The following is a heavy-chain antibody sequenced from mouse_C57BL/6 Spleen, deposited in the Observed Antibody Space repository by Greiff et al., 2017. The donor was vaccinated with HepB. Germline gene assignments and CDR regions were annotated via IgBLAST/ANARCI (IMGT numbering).Heavy chain of an antibody. CDR3: ATTVDWYFDV. CDR1: GYAFSSSW. CDR2: IYPGDGDT. D-gene: IGHD1-1*01. V-gene: IGHV1-82*01. Sequence: QVQLQQSGPELVKPGASVKISCKASGYAFSSSWMNWVKQRPGKGLEWIGRIYPGDGDTNYNGKFKGKATLTADKSSSTAYMQLSSLTSEDSAVYFCATTVDWYFDVWGTGTTVTVSS. J-gene: IGHJ1*03.